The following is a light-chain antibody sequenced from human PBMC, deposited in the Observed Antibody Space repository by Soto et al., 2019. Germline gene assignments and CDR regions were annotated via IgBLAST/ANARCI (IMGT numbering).Light chain of an antibody. Sequence: DIQLTQSHSTLSASVGDRVTIXWRASQSISSWLAWYQQKPGKAPKLLIYRASSLESGVPSRFSGSGSGTEFTLTISSLQPDDFATYYCQQYNSYSPETFGQGTKVDIK. V-gene: IGKV1-5*03. CDR3: QQYNSYSPET. J-gene: IGKJ1*01. CDR1: QSISSW. CDR2: RAS.